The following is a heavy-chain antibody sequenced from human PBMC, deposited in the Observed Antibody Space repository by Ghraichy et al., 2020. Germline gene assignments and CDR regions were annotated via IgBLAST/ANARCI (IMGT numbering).Heavy chain of an antibody. CDR2: IYYSGST. CDR1: SGSISSRTYY. CDR3: SRHPQTGDYYFDS. V-gene: IGHV4-39*01. D-gene: IGHD4-17*01. J-gene: IGHJ4*02. Sequence: SQTLSLTCTVSSGSISSRTYYWVWIRQSPGKGLEWIGSIYYSGSTYYNPSLKSRVTISVDTSKNQFSLNLSSVTAADTAVYYCSRHPQTGDYYFDSWGQGTLVTVSS.